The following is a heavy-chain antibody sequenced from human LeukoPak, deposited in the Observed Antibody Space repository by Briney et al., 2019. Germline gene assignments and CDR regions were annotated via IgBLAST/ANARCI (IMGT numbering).Heavy chain of an antibody. J-gene: IGHJ6*03. V-gene: IGHV1-24*01. D-gene: IGHD2/OR15-2a*01. CDR1: GYTLTELS. Sequence: GASVKVSCKVSGYTLTELSMHWVRQAPGKGLEWMGGFDPEDGETIYAQKFQGRVTMTEDTSTDTAYMELNSLRSEDTAVYYCATSADLLLGYYMDVWGKGTTVTVSS. CDR3: ATSADLLLGYYMDV. CDR2: FDPEDGET.